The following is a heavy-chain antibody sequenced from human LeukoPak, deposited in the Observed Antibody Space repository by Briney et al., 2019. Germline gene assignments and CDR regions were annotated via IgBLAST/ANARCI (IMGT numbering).Heavy chain of an antibody. CDR3: ARDPRADTAMVTGWFDP. D-gene: IGHD5-18*01. V-gene: IGHV1-2*02. CDR1: GYTFTGYY. Sequence: ASVTVSCKASGYTFTGYYVHWVRQAPGQGLEWMGWINPNSGGTNYAQKFQGRVTMTRDTSISTAYMELSRLRSDDTAVYYCARDPRADTAMVTGWFDPWGQGTLVTVSS. CDR2: INPNSGGT. J-gene: IGHJ5*02.